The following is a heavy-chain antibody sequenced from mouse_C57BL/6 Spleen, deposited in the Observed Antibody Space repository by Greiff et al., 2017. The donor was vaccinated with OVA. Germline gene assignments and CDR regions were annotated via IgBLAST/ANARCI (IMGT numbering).Heavy chain of an antibody. J-gene: IGHJ1*03. Sequence: EVKVVESGGGLVKPGGSLKLSCAASGFTFSDYGMHWVRQAPEKGLEWVAYISSGSSTIYYADTVKGRFTISRDNAKNTLFLQMTSLRSEDTAMYYCAREGAWYGSSYWYFDVWGTGTTVTVSS. CDR3: AREGAWYGSSYWYFDV. D-gene: IGHD1-1*01. V-gene: IGHV5-17*01. CDR1: GFTFSDYG. CDR2: ISSGSSTI.